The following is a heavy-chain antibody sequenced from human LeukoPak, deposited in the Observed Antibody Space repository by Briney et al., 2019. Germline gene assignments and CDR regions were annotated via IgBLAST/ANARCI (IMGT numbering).Heavy chain of an antibody. V-gene: IGHV4-34*01. Sequence: SETLSLTCAVYGGSFSGYYWSWIRQPPGKRLEWIGEINHSGSTNYNPSLKSRVTISVDKSKRQFSLKLSSVTAADTAVYYCARDGRSAWYRGGKFDPWGQGTLVTVSS. CDR2: INHSGST. CDR1: GGSFSGYY. D-gene: IGHD6-19*01. CDR3: ARDGRSAWYRGGKFDP. J-gene: IGHJ5*02.